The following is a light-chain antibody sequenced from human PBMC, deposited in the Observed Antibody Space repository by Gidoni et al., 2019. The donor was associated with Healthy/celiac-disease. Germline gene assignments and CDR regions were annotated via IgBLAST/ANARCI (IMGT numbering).Light chain of an antibody. CDR3: MQGTHWPPTWT. Sequence: DVVMTQSPLSLPVPLGQPASISCRSSQSLVHSDGNTYLNWFQQRPDQSPRRLIYKVSNRDSGGPDRFSGSGSGTDFTLKISRVDAEDVGVYYCMQGTHWPPTWTFXQXTKVEIK. V-gene: IGKV2-30*02. CDR2: KVS. CDR1: QSLVHSDGNTY. J-gene: IGKJ1*01.